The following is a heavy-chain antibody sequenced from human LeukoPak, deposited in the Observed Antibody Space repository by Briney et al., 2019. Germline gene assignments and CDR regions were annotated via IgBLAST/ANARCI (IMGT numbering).Heavy chain of an antibody. CDR2: IYHSGST. Sequence: PSEALSLTCAVSGGSISSSNWWSWVRQPPGKGLEWIGEIYHSGSTNYNPSLKSRVTISVDKSKNQFSLKLSTVTAADTAVYYCARRDCSGGSCYYYYYMYVWGKGTTVTVSS. CDR3: ARRDCSGGSCYYYYYMYV. D-gene: IGHD2-15*01. CDR1: GGSISSSNW. J-gene: IGHJ6*03. V-gene: IGHV4-4*02.